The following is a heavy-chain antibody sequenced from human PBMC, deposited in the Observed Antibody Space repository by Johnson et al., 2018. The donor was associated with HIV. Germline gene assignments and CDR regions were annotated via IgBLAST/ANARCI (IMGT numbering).Heavy chain of an antibody. CDR2: ISWYGGCT. CDR3: AKGGLWFGEYHAFDI. J-gene: IGHJ3*02. Sequence: VQLVESGGGVVRPGGSLRLSCAASGFTFDDYSIQWVRQAPGKGLKWVSLISWYGGCTHYADSLKGRFTISRDNRKNSLYLQMNSLRAEDTAVYYCAKGGLWFGEYHAFDIWGQGTMVTVSS. CDR1: GFTFDDYS. V-gene: IGHV3-43*01. D-gene: IGHD3-10*01.